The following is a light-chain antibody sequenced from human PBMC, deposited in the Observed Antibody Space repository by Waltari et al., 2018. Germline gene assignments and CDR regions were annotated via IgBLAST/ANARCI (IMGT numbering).Light chain of an antibody. CDR2: AAS. J-gene: IGKJ5*01. CDR1: QRIISF. V-gene: IGKV1-39*01. Sequence: DIQMTQSPSSLSASVADRVTITCRASQRIISFLNWYQQKPGKAPKLLIYAASSLQSGVPSRFSGSGSGTDFTLTISSLLPEDFATYYCQQSYSTPITFGQGTRLEIK. CDR3: QQSYSTPIT.